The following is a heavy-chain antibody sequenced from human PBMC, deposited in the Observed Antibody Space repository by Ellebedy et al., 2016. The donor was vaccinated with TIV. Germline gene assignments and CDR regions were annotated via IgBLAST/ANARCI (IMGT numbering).Heavy chain of an antibody. V-gene: IGHV3-9*01. CDR1: GFTFDDHA. Sequence: SLKISXAASGFTFDDHAMHWVRQAPGKGLEWVSGISWNSLSKDYAASVKGRFIISRDNAKSSLYLEMNSLRPEDTALYYCAKTRGGIYFDYWGQGTLVTVSS. J-gene: IGHJ4*02. CDR3: AKTRGGIYFDY. D-gene: IGHD6-25*01. CDR2: ISWNSLSK.